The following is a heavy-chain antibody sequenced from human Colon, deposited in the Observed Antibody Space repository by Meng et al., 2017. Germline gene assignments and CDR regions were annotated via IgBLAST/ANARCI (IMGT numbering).Heavy chain of an antibody. Sequence: QVHLVESGGDLVKPGGSLRLSFGASGISLGDYYMSWIRQAPGKGLEWISYISRTGNTIYYAESVKGRFTTSRDNSKNTVYLEMNSLRAEDTAVYYCARDIDTTGHYYFDYWGQGTLVTVSS. D-gene: IGHD3-22*01. J-gene: IGHJ4*02. CDR1: GISLGDYY. CDR2: ISRTGNTI. V-gene: IGHV3-11*04. CDR3: ARDIDTTGHYYFDY.